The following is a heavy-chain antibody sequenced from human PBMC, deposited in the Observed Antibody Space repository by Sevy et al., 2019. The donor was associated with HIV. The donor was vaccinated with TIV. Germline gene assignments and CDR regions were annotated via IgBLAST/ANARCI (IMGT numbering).Heavy chain of an antibody. D-gene: IGHD2-8*01. CDR1: GFDFSIYS. V-gene: IGHV3-23*01. J-gene: IGHJ4*02. Sequence: GGSLRLSCAASGFDFSIYSMSWVRQAPGKGLEWVSTLSFGCGKINYADSVKGRFTISRDNSKSSVYLQMNNMRVGDTGVYYCAREGCTKPHDYWGQGTLVTVSS. CDR3: AREGCTKPHDY. CDR2: LSFGCGKI.